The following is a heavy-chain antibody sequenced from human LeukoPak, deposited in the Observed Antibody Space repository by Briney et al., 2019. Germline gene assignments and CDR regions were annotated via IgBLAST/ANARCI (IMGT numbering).Heavy chain of an antibody. J-gene: IGHJ4*02. CDR3: AGSWYFDD. D-gene: IGHD1-26*01. V-gene: IGHV4-59*01. CDR1: GGSISSYH. CDR2: IYYSGST. Sequence: SETLSLTCTVSGGSISSYHWSWIRQPPGKGLEWIGHIYYSGSTNYNPSLKTRVTISADTSRNQFSLKLSSVTAADTAVYYCAGSWYFDDWGQGTLVPVSS.